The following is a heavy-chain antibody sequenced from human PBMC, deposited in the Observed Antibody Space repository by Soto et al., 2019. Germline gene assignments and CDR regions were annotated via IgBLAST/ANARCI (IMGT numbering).Heavy chain of an antibody. V-gene: IGHV1-69*06. Sequence: SVKVSCKASGGTFSSYAISWVRQAPGQGLEWMGGIIPIFGTANYAQKFQGRVTITADKSTSTAYMELSSLRSEDTAVYYCARAASGITMVRAPIDYYYGLDVCGQGTTGT. D-gene: IGHD3-10*01. CDR1: GGTFSSYA. J-gene: IGHJ6*02. CDR3: ARAASGITMVRAPIDYYYGLDV. CDR2: IIPIFGTA.